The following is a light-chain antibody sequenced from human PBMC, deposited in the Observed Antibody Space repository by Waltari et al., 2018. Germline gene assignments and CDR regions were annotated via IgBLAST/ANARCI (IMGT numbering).Light chain of an antibody. V-gene: IGLV3-9*01. J-gene: IGLJ2*01. Sequence: SYELTQPLSVSVALGQPARITCGGNHLGRKNVHWYQQKPGQAPVLVNYRDSNRPSGIPERFSGSNSGNTATLTISRAQAGDEADYYCQVWDSSTHVVFGGGTKLTVL. CDR3: QVWDSSTHVV. CDR2: RDS. CDR1: HLGRKN.